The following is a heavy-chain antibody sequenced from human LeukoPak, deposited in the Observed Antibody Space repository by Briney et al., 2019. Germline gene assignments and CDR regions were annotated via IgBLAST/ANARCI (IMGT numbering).Heavy chain of an antibody. CDR3: ARRPYYGSGSYDGY. CDR2: INHSGST. CDR1: GGSFSGYY. J-gene: IGHJ4*02. D-gene: IGHD3-10*01. Sequence: SETLSLTCAVYGGSFSGYYWSWIRQPPGKGLEWIGEINHSGSTNYNPSLKSRVTISVGTSKNQFSLKLSSVAAADTAVYYCARRPYYGSGSYDGYWGQGTLVTVSS. V-gene: IGHV4-34*01.